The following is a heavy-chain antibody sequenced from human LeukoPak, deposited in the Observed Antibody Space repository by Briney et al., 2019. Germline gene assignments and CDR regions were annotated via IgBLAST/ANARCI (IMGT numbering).Heavy chain of an antibody. Sequence: ASVKVSCKASGYTFTSYAISWVRQAPGQGLEWMGRIIPILGIANYAQKFQGRVTITADKSTSTAYMELSSLRSEDTAVYYCARAPTAMDPLVGMDVWGQGTTVTVSS. CDR1: GYTFTSYA. CDR2: IIPILGIA. V-gene: IGHV1-69*04. CDR3: ARAPTAMDPLVGMDV. D-gene: IGHD5-18*01. J-gene: IGHJ6*02.